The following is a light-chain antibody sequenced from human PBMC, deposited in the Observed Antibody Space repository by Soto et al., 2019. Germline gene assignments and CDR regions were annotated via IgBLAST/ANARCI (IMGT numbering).Light chain of an antibody. Sequence: EIVLTQSPATLSLSPGERATLSCRASQSVSSYLAGYQQKPGKAPRLLIYDASNRATGIPARFSGSGSGTDFTLTISSLEPEDFAVYYCQQRSNWPFTWTFGKGTKVEIK. CDR2: DAS. CDR1: QSVSSY. J-gene: IGKJ1*01. V-gene: IGKV3-11*01. CDR3: QQRSNWPFTWT.